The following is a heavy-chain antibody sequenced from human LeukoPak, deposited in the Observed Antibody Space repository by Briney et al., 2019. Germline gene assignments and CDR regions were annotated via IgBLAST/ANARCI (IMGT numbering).Heavy chain of an antibody. V-gene: IGHV3-64*02. CDR1: GFTFSISV. CDR3: VKGGSFSGSYYINWFDP. Sequence: GGSLRLSCAASGFTFSISVMHWVRQAPGKGLEFVSTINSNGRTTNYADSVKGRFTVSRDNSKNTLYLQMGGLRVEDMAVYYCVKGGSFSGSYYINWFDPWGQGTLVTVSS. D-gene: IGHD3-10*01. J-gene: IGHJ5*02. CDR2: INSNGRTT.